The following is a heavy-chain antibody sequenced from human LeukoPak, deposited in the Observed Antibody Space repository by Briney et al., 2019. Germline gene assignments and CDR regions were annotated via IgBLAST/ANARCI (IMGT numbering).Heavy chain of an antibody. D-gene: IGHD6-13*01. CDR3: ARGVVAAAGRTFDF. J-gene: IGHJ4*02. CDR2: IYHSGST. CDR1: GGSISSSNW. V-gene: IGHV4-4*02. Sequence: PSGTLSLTCAVSGGSISSSNWWSWVRQPPGKGLEWIGEIYHSGSTNYNPSLKSRVTISVDKSTNQFSLKLSSVTAADTAVYYCARGVVAAAGRTFDFWGQGTLVTVSS.